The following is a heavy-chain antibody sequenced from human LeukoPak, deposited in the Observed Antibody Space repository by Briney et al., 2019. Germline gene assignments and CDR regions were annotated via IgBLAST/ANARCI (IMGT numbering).Heavy chain of an antibody. Sequence: GGSLRLSCAASGFTFSSYAMHWVRQAPGKGLEWVAVISCDGSNKYYAGSVKGRFTISRDNSKNTLYLQMDSLRAEDTAVYYCARSIVVVTGYFDYWGQGTLVTVSS. D-gene: IGHD2-21*02. J-gene: IGHJ4*02. CDR3: ARSIVVVTGYFDY. CDR1: GFTFSSYA. CDR2: ISCDGSNK. V-gene: IGHV3-30*04.